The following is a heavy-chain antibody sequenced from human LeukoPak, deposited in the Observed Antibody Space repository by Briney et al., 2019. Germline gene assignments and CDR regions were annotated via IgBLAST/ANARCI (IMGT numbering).Heavy chain of an antibody. J-gene: IGHJ5*02. Sequence: PSETLSLTCTVSGGSISSYYWSWIRQPPGKGLEWIGYIYYSGSTNYNPSLKSRVTISVDTSKNRFSLKLSSVTAADTAVYYCASGGYCSSTSCYPTWFDPWGQGTLVTVSS. V-gene: IGHV4-59*01. D-gene: IGHD2-2*01. CDR3: ASGGYCSSTSCYPTWFDP. CDR2: IYYSGST. CDR1: GGSISSYY.